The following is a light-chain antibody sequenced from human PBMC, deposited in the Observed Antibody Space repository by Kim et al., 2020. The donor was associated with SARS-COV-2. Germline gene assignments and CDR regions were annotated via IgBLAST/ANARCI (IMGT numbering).Light chain of an antibody. CDR3: QEYTNWPLYT. Sequence: SPGEKATLPWQARPGVSNKFAWYQQKPGQAPRLLIYGATIRANGIPGRVSGSGAGTEFTLTISSLQAEDFAVYYCQEYTNWPLYTFGQGTKLEI. V-gene: IGKV3D-15*01. J-gene: IGKJ2*01. CDR1: PGVSNK. CDR2: GAT.